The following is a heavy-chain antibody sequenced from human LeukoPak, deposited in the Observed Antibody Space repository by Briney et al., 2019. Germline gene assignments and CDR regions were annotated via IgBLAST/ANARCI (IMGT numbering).Heavy chain of an antibody. J-gene: IGHJ4*02. CDR3: ARAYGRSPSERYSSGGDY. CDR1: GYTFTGYY. CDR2: INPNSGGT. Sequence: GASVKVSCKASGYTFTGYYMHWVRQAPGQGLEWMGWINPNSGGTNYAQKFQGRVTMTRDTSISTAYMELSRLRSDDTAVYYCARAYGRSPSERYSSGGDYWGQGTLVTVSS. D-gene: IGHD6-19*01. V-gene: IGHV1-2*02.